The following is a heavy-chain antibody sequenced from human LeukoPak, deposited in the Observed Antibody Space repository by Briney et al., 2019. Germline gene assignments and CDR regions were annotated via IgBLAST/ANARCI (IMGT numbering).Heavy chain of an antibody. J-gene: IGHJ5*02. V-gene: IGHV1-24*01. CDR2: FDPEDGET. Sequence: ASVKVSCKVSGYTLTELSMHWVRQAPGKGLEWMGGFDPEDGETIYAQKFQGRVTMTEDTSTDTAYMGLSSLRSEDTAVYYRATFRPYYDFWSGFNWFDPWGQGTLVTVPS. D-gene: IGHD3-3*01. CDR1: GYTLTELS. CDR3: ATFRPYYDFWSGFNWFDP.